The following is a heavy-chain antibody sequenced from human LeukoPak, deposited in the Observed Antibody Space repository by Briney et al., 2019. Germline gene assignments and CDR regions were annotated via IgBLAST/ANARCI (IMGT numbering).Heavy chain of an antibody. D-gene: IGHD2-21*02. CDR3: ARDPAREGGDFDP. Sequence: SVKVSCKASGGTFSSYAISWVRQAPGQGLEWMGGIIPIFGTANYAQKFQGRVTITADESTSTAYMELSSLRSEDTAVYYCARDPAREGGDFDPWGQGTLVTVSS. J-gene: IGHJ5*02. CDR2: IIPIFGTA. V-gene: IGHV1-69*01. CDR1: GGTFSSYA.